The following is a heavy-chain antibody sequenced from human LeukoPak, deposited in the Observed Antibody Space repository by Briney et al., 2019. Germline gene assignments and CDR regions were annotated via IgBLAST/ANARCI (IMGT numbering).Heavy chain of an antibody. CDR2: IYHSGST. CDR3: ARGSTRYEA. CDR1: GGSVNSGGYY. J-gene: IGHJ5*02. D-gene: IGHD2-2*01. Sequence: SETLSLTCTISGGSVNSGGYYWSWIRQSPGKGLEWIGYIYHSGSTNYNPSLKSRVTISVDRFKNHFSLKLKSVTAADTAVYYCARGSTRYEAWGQGTLVTVSS. V-gene: IGHV4-30-2*06.